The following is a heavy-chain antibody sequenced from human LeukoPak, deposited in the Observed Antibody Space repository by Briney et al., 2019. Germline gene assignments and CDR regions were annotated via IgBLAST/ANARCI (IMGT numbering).Heavy chain of an antibody. CDR3: ARDLIVGATVDAFDI. CDR2: IYYSGST. D-gene: IGHD1-26*01. V-gene: IGHV4-39*07. Sequence: SETLSLTCTVSGGSISSSSYYWGWIRQPPGKGLEWIGSIYYSGSTYYNPSLKSRVTISVDTSKNQFSLKLSSVTAADTAVYYCARDLIVGATVDAFDIWGQGTMVTVSS. CDR1: GGSISSSSYY. J-gene: IGHJ3*02.